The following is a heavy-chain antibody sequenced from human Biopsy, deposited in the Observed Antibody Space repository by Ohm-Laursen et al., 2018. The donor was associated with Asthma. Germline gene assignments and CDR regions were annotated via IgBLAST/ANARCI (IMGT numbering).Heavy chain of an antibody. J-gene: IGHJ4*02. CDR3: PKDVFPGWEVRRGPDY. D-gene: IGHD1-26*01. Sequence: SLRLSCAAPGFTLSNYGMHWVRQAPGKGLEWVAVISFDGSNKDFADSVKGRFTISRDNSKNTMYLEMNSLRAEDTAVYYCPKDVFPGWEVRRGPDYWGPGALFPLSS. CDR2: ISFDGSNK. V-gene: IGHV3-30*18. CDR1: GFTLSNYG.